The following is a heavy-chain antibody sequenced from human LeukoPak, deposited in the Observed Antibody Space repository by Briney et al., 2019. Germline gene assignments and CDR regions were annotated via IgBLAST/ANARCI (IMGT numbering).Heavy chain of an antibody. CDR3: AKDVGERYYFDY. CDR2: ISYDGRNK. CDR1: GFTFNNYG. J-gene: IGHJ4*02. Sequence: PGGSLRLLCAASGFTFNNYGMQWARHAPGKALEGVAVISYDGRNKYYADSVKGRFTISRDNSKNTLYLQMNSLRAEDTAVYYCAKDVGERYYFDYWGQGTLVTVSS. V-gene: IGHV3-30*18.